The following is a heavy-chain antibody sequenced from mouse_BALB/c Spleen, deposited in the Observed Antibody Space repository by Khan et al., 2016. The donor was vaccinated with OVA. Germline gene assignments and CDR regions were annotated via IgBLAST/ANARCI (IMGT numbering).Heavy chain of an antibody. J-gene: IGHJ3*01. V-gene: IGHV5-17*02. D-gene: IGHD2-1*01. Sequence: EVELVESGGGLVQPGGSRKLACAASGFTFSTFGMHWVRQAPEKGLEWVAYISSDSITLYYADTVKGRFTISRDNPRDTLFLQMTSLRSEDTAMYYGGRGNWPWFAYWGQGTLVTVSA. CDR1: GFTFSTFG. CDR2: ISSDSITL. CDR3: GRGNWPWFAY.